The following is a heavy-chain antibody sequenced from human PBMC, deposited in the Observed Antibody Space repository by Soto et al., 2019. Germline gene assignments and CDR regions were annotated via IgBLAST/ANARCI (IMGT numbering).Heavy chain of an antibody. CDR3: ARDFGVRAYYYGMDV. CDR1: GGSISSGGYY. CDR2: IYYSGST. V-gene: IGHV4-31*03. D-gene: IGHD3-10*01. Sequence: SETLSLTCTVSGGSISSGGYYWSWILHHPGKGLEWIGYIYYSGSTYYNPSLKSRVTISVDTSKNQFSLKLSSVTAADTAVYYCARDFGVRAYYYGMDVWGQGTTVTVSS. J-gene: IGHJ6*02.